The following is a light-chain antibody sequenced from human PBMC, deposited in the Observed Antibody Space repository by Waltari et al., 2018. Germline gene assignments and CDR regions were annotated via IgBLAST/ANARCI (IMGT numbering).Light chain of an antibody. CDR2: AAS. Sequence: ETVLTQSPGSLSLSPGETATLSCRASQSVGHTYLAWYQQRPGQAPRLLIYAASSRATGVPDRFSGSGSGSGSGTNFTLTISRLEPEDFAIYYCHQRNDRRGTFGQGTRIE. CDR1: QSVGHTY. J-gene: IGKJ1*01. V-gene: IGKV3D-20*02. CDR3: HQRNDRRGT.